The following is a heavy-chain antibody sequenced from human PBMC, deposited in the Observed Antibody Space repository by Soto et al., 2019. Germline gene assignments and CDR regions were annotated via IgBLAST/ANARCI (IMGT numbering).Heavy chain of an antibody. V-gene: IGHV6-1*01. CDR3: ARRGVDIVATPALFDY. J-gene: IGHJ4*02. CDR1: GDSVSSNTAA. D-gene: IGHD5-12*01. Sequence: SQTLSLTCAISGDSVSSNTAAWNWIRSSPSRGLEWLGRTYYRSNWRHDYAVSVKSRITVNPDTSKNHFSLKLSSVTAADTAVYYCARRGVDIVATPALFDYWGQGTLVTVSS. CDR2: TYYRSNWRH.